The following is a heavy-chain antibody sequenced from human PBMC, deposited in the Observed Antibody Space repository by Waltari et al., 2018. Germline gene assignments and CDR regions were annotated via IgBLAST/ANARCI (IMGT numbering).Heavy chain of an antibody. CDR1: RDAITEHY. V-gene: IGHV1-2*02. J-gene: IGHJ4*02. CDR2: INPNGGAT. CDR3: AREYCGGDCRLFDY. Sequence: LVQSGAEVMKPGASVKDSCTVSRDAITEHYIHGVRQVPGQGLEWMGWINPNGGATNYAQRYRGRITVTWDTSMTTSYMGLSGLRSDDTAVYYCAREYCGGDCRLFDYWGQGTLVTVSS. D-gene: IGHD2-21*02.